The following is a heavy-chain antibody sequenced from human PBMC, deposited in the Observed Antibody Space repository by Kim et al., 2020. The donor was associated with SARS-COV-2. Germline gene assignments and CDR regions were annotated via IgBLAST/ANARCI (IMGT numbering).Heavy chain of an antibody. V-gene: IGHV1-3*01. CDR3: ARGGKGYCSGGSCYLSPLLPFCYYGRGV. CDR2: INAGNGNT. D-gene: IGHD2-15*01. CDR1: GYTFTSYA. J-gene: IGHJ6*02. Sequence: ASVKVSCKASGYTFTSYAMHWVRQAPGQRLEWMGWINAGNGNTKYSQKFQGRVTITRDTSASTAYMELSSLRSEDTAVYYCARGGKGYCSGGSCYLSPLLPFCYYGRGVWGQGTTVTVSS.